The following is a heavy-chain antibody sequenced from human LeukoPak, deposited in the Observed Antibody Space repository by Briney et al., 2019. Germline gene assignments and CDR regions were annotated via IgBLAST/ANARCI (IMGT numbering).Heavy chain of an antibody. CDR1: GYTFTGYH. J-gene: IGHJ6*03. Sequence: GASVKVSCKASGYTFTGYHIHWVRQAPGQGLEWMGRINPYSGDTNFAQKFQGRVTMTRDTSITTAYMDLSSLTPDDTAVYFCARDRPFEINWNYEYYYYYMDVWGKGTTVTVSS. V-gene: IGHV1-2*06. D-gene: IGHD1-7*01. CDR2: INPYSGDT. CDR3: ARDRPFEINWNYEYYYYYMDV.